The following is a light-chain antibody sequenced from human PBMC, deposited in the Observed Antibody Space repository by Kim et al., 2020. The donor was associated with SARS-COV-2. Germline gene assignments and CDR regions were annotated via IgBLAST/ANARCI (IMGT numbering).Light chain of an antibody. V-gene: IGLV2-14*03. Sequence: GQSITISCTGTSSDVVGYTYVSWYQQHPGKAPKLMIYDVSNRPSGVSNRFSGSKSGNTASLTISGLQAEDEADYYCSSYTSSSTRVFGGGTKLTVL. J-gene: IGLJ3*02. CDR3: SSYTSSSTRV. CDR1: SSDVVGYTY. CDR2: DVS.